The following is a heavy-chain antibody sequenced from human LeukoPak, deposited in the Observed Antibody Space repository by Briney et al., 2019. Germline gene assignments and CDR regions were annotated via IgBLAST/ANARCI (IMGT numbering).Heavy chain of an antibody. D-gene: IGHD3-10*01. CDR1: GYNFASYW. V-gene: IGHV5-51*01. CDR2: IYTGDSDT. Sequence: GESLKISCQGSGYNFASYWIGWVRQMPGKGLDWMGIIYTGDSDTRYSPSFQGQVAISADESINTAYLQWSTLKASDTAMYFCARQGNYFDYWGQGTLVTVSS. J-gene: IGHJ4*02. CDR3: ARQGNYFDY.